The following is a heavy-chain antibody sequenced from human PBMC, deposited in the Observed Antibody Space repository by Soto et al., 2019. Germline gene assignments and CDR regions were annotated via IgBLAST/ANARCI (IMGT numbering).Heavy chain of an antibody. CDR2: ISSSGSTI. CDR1: GFTFSSYE. D-gene: IGHD3-22*01. CDR3: ARGGYYDSSGYYYDY. Sequence: PGGSLRLSCAASGFTFSSYEMNWVRQAPGKGLEWVSYISSSGSTIYYADSVKGRFTISRDNAKNSLYLQMNSLRAEDTAVYYCARGGYYDSSGYYYDYWGQGTLVTVSS. V-gene: IGHV3-48*03. J-gene: IGHJ4*02.